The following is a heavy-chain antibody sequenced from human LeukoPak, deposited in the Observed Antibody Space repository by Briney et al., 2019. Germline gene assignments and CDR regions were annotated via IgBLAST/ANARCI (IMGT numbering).Heavy chain of an antibody. V-gene: IGHV3-43D*03. J-gene: IGHJ6*03. CDR3: AALGSSRLNYYYYMEV. CDR2: ISWDGGST. CDR1: GFTFSSYA. Sequence: GGSLRLSCAASGFTFSSYAMSWVRQAPGKGLEWVSLISWDGGSTYYADSVKGRFTISRDNSKNSLYLQMNSLRAEDTALYYCAALGSSRLNYYYYMEVWGKGTTVTVSS. D-gene: IGHD6-6*01.